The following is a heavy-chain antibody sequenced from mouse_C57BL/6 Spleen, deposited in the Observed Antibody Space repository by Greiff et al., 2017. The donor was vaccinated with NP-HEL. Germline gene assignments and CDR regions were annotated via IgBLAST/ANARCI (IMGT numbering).Heavy chain of an antibody. Sequence: EVHLVESEGGLVQPGSSMKLSCTASGFTFSDYYMAWVRQVPEKGLEWVANINYDGSSTYYLDSLKSRFIISRDNAKNILYLQMSSLKSEDTATYYCARGDDGYWGYAMDYWGQGTSVTVSS. CDR1: GFTFSDYY. D-gene: IGHD2-3*01. V-gene: IGHV5-16*01. CDR2: INYDGSST. J-gene: IGHJ4*01. CDR3: ARGDDGYWGYAMDY.